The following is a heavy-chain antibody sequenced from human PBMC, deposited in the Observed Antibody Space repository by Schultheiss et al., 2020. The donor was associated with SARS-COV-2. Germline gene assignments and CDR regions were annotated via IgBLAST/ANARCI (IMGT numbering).Heavy chain of an antibody. Sequence: GESLKISCKASGYTFSSYYMHWVRQVPGQGLEWMGLITPSGHDATYAQSFQGRVTMRRHTSTSTVSMELRSLRSEDTAVYYCARDGGFFSDTSGYFNLDYWGQGTLVTVSS. CDR3: ARDGGFFSDTSGYFNLDY. J-gene: IGHJ4*02. CDR1: GYTFSSYY. CDR2: ITPSGHDA. V-gene: IGHV1-46*01. D-gene: IGHD3-22*01.